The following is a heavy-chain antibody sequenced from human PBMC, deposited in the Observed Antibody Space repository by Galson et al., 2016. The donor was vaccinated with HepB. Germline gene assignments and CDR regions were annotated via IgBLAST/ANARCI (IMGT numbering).Heavy chain of an antibody. CDR2: IDPFDSYT. D-gene: IGHD3-9*01. CDR1: GYRFTSYW. J-gene: IGHJ6*02. CDR3: ARLRYYDILTRSFGMDV. Sequence: QSGAEVKKPGESLRISCQGSGYRFTSYWISWVRQLPGKGLEWMGRIDPFDSYTNYSPSFEGHVTISIDKSNSTAYLNWSSLKASDTAIYYCARLRYYDILTRSFGMDVWGQGTTVTVSS. V-gene: IGHV5-10-1*01.